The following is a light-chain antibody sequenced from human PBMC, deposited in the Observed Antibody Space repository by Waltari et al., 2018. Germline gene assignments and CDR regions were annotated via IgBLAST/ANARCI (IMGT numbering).Light chain of an antibody. Sequence: DIQMTQSPSTLSASVGDRVTITCRASQSILTWLAWYQQKPGKAPRLLMSKASSLQTGVPSRFSVSGSGTEFTLTISSLGPDDFATYYCQQYNTYSPGPTFGGGTKVEIK. CDR3: QQYNTYSPGPT. J-gene: IGKJ4*01. CDR2: KAS. V-gene: IGKV1-5*03. CDR1: QSILTW.